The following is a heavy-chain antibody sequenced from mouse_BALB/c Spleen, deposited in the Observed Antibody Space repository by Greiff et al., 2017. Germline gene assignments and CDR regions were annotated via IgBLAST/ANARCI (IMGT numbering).Heavy chain of an antibody. V-gene: IGHV2-6-7*01. CDR3: GRDFHDAMDY. D-gene: IGHD1-2*01. CDR2: IWGDGST. J-gene: IGHJ4*01. CDR1: GFSLTGYG. Sequence: QVQLKESGPGLVPPSQSLSITCTVSGFSLTGYGVNWVRQPPGKGLEWLGMIWGDGSTVYNSAHKSRLSISNDNSKSQDFLKMNSLQTDDAARYYCGRDFHDAMDYWGQGTSVTVSA.